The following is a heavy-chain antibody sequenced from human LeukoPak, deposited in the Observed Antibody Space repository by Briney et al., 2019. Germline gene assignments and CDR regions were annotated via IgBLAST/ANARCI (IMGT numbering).Heavy chain of an antibody. V-gene: IGHV3-30*02. J-gene: IGHJ6*04. CDR3: AKEGDEFRGYLDV. CDR1: GFTFSSYG. D-gene: IGHD5-12*01. Sequence: GGSLRLSCAASGFTFSSYGMHWVRQAPGKGLEWVAFIRYDGSNKYYADSVKGRFTISKDFSRNTLHLQMHSLRDDDTAVYYCAKEGDEFRGYLDVWGKGTTVTVSS. CDR2: IRYDGSNK.